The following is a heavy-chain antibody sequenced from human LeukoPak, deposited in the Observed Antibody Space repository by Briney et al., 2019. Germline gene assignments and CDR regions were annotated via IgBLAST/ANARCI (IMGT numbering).Heavy chain of an antibody. CDR3: GGGRLPGYSGYDF. Sequence: PSETLSLTCAVYGGSFSGYYWSWIRQPPGKGLEWIGEINHSGSTNYNPSLKSRVTISVETSKNQCSLELAAVTAADTAVDGWGGGRLPGYSGYDFWGQGTLVTVSS. J-gene: IGHJ4*02. V-gene: IGHV4-34*01. D-gene: IGHD5-12*01. CDR1: GGSFSGYY. CDR2: INHSGST.